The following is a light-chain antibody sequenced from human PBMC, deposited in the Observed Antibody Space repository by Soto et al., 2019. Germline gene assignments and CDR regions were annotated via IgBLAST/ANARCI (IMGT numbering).Light chain of an antibody. J-gene: IGLJ7*01. V-gene: IGLV1-44*01. CDR1: DSSVGSTA. CDR2: INN. Sequence: QSVLTQPPSASGAPGQTVTISCSGSDSSVGSTAVNWYQQVPGTAPKLLIFINNQRPSGVPDRFSGSKSGTSASLAISGLQAEDEADYYCAAWDDSLHVWLFVGGTQLIVL. CDR3: AAWDDSLHVWL.